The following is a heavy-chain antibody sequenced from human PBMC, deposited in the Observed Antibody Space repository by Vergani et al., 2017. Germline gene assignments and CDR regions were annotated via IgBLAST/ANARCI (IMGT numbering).Heavy chain of an antibody. CDR1: GFTFSSFA. Sequence: EVNLLESGGGLVQPGGSLRLSCEDSGFTFSSFAMSWVRQAPGKGLEWVSYISSSSSTIYYADSVKGRFTISRDNAKNSLYLQMNSLRAEDTAVYYCARNRGSGRLPVDYWGQGTLVTVSS. D-gene: IGHD6-19*01. CDR3: ARNRGSGRLPVDY. V-gene: IGHV3-48*01. J-gene: IGHJ4*02. CDR2: ISSSSSTI.